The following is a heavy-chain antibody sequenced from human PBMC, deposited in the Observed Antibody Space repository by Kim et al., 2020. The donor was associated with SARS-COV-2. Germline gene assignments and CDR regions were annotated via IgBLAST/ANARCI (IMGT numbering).Heavy chain of an antibody. Sequence: QKFQGRVTITADKSTSTAYMELSSLRSEDTAVYYCARSTYSGAARRWFDPWGQGTLVTVSS. V-gene: IGHV1-69*02. CDR3: ARSTYSGAARRWFDP. D-gene: IGHD6-6*01. J-gene: IGHJ5*02.